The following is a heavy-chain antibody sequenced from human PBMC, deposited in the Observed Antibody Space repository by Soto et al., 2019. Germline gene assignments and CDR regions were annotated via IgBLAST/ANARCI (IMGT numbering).Heavy chain of an antibody. J-gene: IGHJ6*02. V-gene: IGHV5-51*01. CDR3: ARLRYYYYYGMDV. CDR1: GYSFTSYW. CDR2: IYPGDSDT. Sequence: PGDSLKISCKGYGYSFTSYWIGWVRQMPGKGLEWMGIIYPGDSDTRYSPSFQGQVTISADKSISTAYLQWSSLKASDTAMYYCARLRYYYYYGMDVWGQGTTVTVSS.